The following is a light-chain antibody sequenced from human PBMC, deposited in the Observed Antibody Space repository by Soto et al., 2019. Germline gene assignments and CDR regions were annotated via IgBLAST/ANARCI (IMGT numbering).Light chain of an antibody. J-gene: IGKJ1*01. V-gene: IGKV1-5*01. CDR3: QGFDSFSST. Sequence: DIQMTQSPSTLSASVPDKVTITFLASRNISTWLAWYQQKPGKAPNLLISDASILDSGVPSRFSGTGSGTEFTLTISSLQPDDFATYYCQGFDSFSSTFGQGTKVDIK. CDR2: DAS. CDR1: RNISTW.